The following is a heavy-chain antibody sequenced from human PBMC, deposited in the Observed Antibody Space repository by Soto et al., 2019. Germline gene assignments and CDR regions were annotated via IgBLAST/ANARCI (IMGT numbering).Heavy chain of an antibody. CDR2: ISRSSSYI. V-gene: IGHV3-21*01. CDR1: GFTFSRYN. D-gene: IGHD3-9*01. J-gene: IGHJ4*02. CDR3: ARAYQLTYYFDD. Sequence: GSLRLSCAASGFTFSRYNMNWFRQTPVKGLEWVSSISRSSSYIYYADSVYYADSVKGRFSVSRDDSTNMVFLQMSSLRSEDTAVYHCARAYQLTYYFDDLGPGTSVTVSS.